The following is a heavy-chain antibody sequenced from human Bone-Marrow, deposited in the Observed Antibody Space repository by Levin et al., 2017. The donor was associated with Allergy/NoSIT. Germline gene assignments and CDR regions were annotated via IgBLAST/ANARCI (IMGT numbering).Heavy chain of an antibody. CDR2: IFQSGST. CDR1: GYSISSGYY. Sequence: PSETLSLTCSVSGYSISSGYYWGWIRQPPGKGLEWIGSIFQSGSTYYNPSLKSRVIISVDTSKNQFSLKLSSVTAADTAVYYCARDRSVYEDAFNVWGQGTMVTVSS. V-gene: IGHV4-38-2*02. D-gene: IGHD5/OR15-5a*01. CDR3: ARDRSVYEDAFNV. J-gene: IGHJ3*01.